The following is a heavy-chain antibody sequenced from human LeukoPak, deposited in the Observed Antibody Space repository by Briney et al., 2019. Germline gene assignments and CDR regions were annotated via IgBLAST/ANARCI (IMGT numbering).Heavy chain of an antibody. CDR1: GFTFSYYW. CDR3: ARGRLGAYFFDY. D-gene: IGHD6-19*01. CDR2: IRTDGTST. Sequence: GGSLRLPCAASGFTFSYYWMHWVRQAPGKGLVWVARIRTDGTSTSYADSVKGRFTISRDNAKNTLYLQMNSLRAEDTAVYYCARGRLGAYFFDYWGQGTLVTVSS. V-gene: IGHV3-74*01. J-gene: IGHJ4*02.